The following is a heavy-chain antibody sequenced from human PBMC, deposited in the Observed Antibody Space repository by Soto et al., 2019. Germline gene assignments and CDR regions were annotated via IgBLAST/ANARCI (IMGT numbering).Heavy chain of an antibody. Sequence: SETLSLTCAVSGASSISNNWWSWVRQPPGKGLEWIGEIFHGGSTYYNPSLKTRLTISVDKSKNHFSLKLISVTTADTAVYFCAREGNLGRWIQPLDSWGQGTLVTVSS. D-gene: IGHD2-2*03. V-gene: IGHV4-4*02. J-gene: IGHJ4*02. CDR2: IFHGGST. CDR1: GASSISNNW. CDR3: AREGNLGRWIQPLDS.